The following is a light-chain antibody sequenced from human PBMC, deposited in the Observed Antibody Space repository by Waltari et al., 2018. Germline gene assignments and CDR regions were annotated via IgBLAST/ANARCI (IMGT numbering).Light chain of an antibody. J-gene: IGLJ2*01. V-gene: IGLV1-40*01. CDR3: QSYDSSLSGSV. Sequence: QSGRPQPPSASPAPGQRVTISCTVGRSHIGSAYYVHWYHLLPGTSPKLLIYVTSNRPSGVPDRFSVSKSRTSASLAITGLQAEDDAGYYCQSYDSSLSGSVFGGGTKLTVL. CDR2: VTS. CDR1: RSHIGSAYY.